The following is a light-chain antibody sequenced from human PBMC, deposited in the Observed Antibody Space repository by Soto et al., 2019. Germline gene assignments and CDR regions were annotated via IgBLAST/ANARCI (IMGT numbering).Light chain of an antibody. CDR2: GAS. J-gene: IGKJ5*01. V-gene: IGKV3-20*01. CDR1: QSVSSNY. Sequence: IVLTQSPGTLSLSPXEXATXXCRASQSVSSNYLAWYQQKPGQAPRLLIYGASSRATGIPDRFSGSGSGTDFTLTISRLEPEDFAMYYCQQYGTSAPITFGQGTRLEIE. CDR3: QQYGTSAPIT.